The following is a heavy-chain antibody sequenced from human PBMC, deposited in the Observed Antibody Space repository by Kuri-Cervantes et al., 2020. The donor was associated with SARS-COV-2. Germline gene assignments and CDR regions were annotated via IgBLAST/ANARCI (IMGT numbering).Heavy chain of an antibody. J-gene: IGHJ6*03. CDR3: ARPGGSNYNYYYYYMDV. D-gene: IGHD4-11*01. CDR1: GYTFTTYY. CDR2: INPNSGGT. Sequence: ASVKVSCKASGYTFTTYYMHWVRQAPGQGLEWMGWINPNSGGTNYAQKFQGRVTMTRDTSISTAYMELSRLRSDDTAVYYCARPGGSNYNYYYYYMDVWGKGTTVTVSS. V-gene: IGHV1-2*02.